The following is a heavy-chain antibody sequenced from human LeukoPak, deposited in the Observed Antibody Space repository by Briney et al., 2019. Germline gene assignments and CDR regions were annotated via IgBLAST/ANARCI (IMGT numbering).Heavy chain of an antibody. CDR1: GYSFTSYC. CDR3: GMSGDRVPLQDDVFDV. J-gene: IGHJ3*01. D-gene: IGHD1-26*01. V-gene: IGHV5-51*04. Sequence: GESLKISCQVSGYSFTSYCIGWVRPMPGKGLEWMGIIYPGDSGPTYSPSFQGQVTISVDKPINTAYLQWGSLQASDTAMYYCGMSGDRVPLQDDVFDVWGQGTMVTVST. CDR2: IYPGDSGP.